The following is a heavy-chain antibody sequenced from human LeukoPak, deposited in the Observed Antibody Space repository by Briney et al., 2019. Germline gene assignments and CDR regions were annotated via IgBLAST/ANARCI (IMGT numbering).Heavy chain of an antibody. CDR1: GGSLSEYY. D-gene: IGHD3-10*02. CDR3: AELGITMIGGV. J-gene: IGHJ6*04. V-gene: IGHV4-34*01. CDR2: IDLRGGT. Sequence: PSETLSLTCEVYGGSLSEYYWSWIRQPPGKGLEWIGEIDLRGGTNYNPSLKSRVTVSLDTSSNQFSLRLTSVTAADTAVYYCAELGITMIGGVWGKGTTVTISS.